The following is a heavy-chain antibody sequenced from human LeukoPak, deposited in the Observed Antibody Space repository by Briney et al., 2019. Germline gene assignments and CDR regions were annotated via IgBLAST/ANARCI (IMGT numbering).Heavy chain of an antibody. CDR3: AKEGEVSTWAQYEH. Sequence: GGSLRLSCAASGFTFRSYAMHWVRQAPGKGLEWVAVISYDGRNKYYADSVKGRFTIARDNSKNTLYLQMSSPRAEDTSVYYCAKEGEVSTWAQYEHWGQGTLVTVSS. CDR1: GFTFRSYA. CDR2: ISYDGRNK. V-gene: IGHV3-30*04. J-gene: IGHJ1*01. D-gene: IGHD6-13*01.